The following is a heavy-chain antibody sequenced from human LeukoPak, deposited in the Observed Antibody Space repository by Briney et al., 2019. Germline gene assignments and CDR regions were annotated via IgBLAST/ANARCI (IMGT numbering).Heavy chain of an antibody. Sequence: GGSLRLSCAASGFTFSRYSMNWVRQAPGKGPEWVAFIQADGGNKYYADSVKGRFTISRDNSKNTLYLQMNSLRAEDTAVYYCAKDTVKVTTIRRVPHYMDVWGKGTTVTISS. V-gene: IGHV3-30*02. D-gene: IGHD5-12*01. CDR1: GFTFSRYS. CDR3: AKDTVKVTTIRRVPHYMDV. J-gene: IGHJ6*03. CDR2: IQADGGNK.